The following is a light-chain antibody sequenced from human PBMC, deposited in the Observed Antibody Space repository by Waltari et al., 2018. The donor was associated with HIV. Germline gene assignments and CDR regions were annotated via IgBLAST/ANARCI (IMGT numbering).Light chain of an antibody. CDR1: SSDIGPYNY. CDR3: SSYAAMNNFYVL. CDR2: EVT. J-gene: IGLJ2*01. Sequence: QSALTQPPSVSGSPGQSVTISCTGTSSDIGPYNYVSWYQQCPGKAPKLVIFEVTKRPSGVPDRFSGSKSGNTASLTVSGLQPEDEGDYYCSSYAAMNNFYVLFGGGTKLTVL. V-gene: IGLV2-8*01.